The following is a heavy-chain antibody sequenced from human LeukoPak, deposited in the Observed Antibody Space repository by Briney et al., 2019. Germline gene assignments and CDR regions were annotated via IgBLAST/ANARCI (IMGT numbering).Heavy chain of an antibody. CDR3: ARVEAYCTRTSCHDY. J-gene: IGHJ4*02. D-gene: IGHD2-2*01. CDR2: ISAYNGNT. CDR1: GYTFTNYG. V-gene: IGHV1-18*01. Sequence: ASVKVPCKAYGYTFTNYGISWVRQAPGQGLEWMGWISAYNGNTDYAQKFQGIVTMTIDKSTSTAYMELRSLKSDDTAVYDCARVEAYCTRTSCHDYWGLGTLVTVSS.